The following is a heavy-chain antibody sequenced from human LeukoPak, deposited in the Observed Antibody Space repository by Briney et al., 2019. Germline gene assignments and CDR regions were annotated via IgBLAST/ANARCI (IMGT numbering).Heavy chain of an antibody. CDR2: YYNGST. D-gene: IGHD3-22*01. Sequence: YYNGSTNYNPSLKSRVTISEDTSKNQFSLKLSSVTAADTAVYYCARGGNYYYDSSGYYHWGQGTLVTVSS. J-gene: IGHJ5*02. V-gene: IGHV4-59*09. CDR3: ARGGNYYYDSSGYYH.